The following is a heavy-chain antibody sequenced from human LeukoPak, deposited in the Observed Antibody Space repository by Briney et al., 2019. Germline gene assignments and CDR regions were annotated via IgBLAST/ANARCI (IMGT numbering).Heavy chain of an antibody. Sequence: GASVKVSCKASGYTFTSYAIHWVRQAPGQRLEWMGWINAGNGNTKYSQKLQGRVTITRDTSASTAYMELSSLRSEDTAVYYCARALWNSGYPFDYWGQGTLVTVSS. CDR1: GYTFTSYA. CDR2: INAGNGNT. J-gene: IGHJ4*02. CDR3: ARALWNSGYPFDY. V-gene: IGHV1-3*01. D-gene: IGHD5-12*01.